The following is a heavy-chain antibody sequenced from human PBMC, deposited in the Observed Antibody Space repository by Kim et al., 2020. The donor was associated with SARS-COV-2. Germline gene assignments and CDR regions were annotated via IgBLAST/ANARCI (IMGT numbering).Heavy chain of an antibody. V-gene: IGHV3-21*01. CDR3: ARASFDGYNYYYYGMDV. D-gene: IGHD5-12*01. Sequence: VKVRFTTSRDTAKNSLNLQLNSLRAEDTAVYYCARASFDGYNYYYYGMDVWGQGTTVTVSS. J-gene: IGHJ6*02.